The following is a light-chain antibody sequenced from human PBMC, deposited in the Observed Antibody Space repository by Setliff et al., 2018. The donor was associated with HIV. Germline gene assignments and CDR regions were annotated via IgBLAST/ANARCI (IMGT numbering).Light chain of an antibody. J-gene: IGLJ1*01. CDR3: SSYTTSSTYV. CDR2: DVS. V-gene: IGLV2-14*03. CDR1: SSDVGHYNY. Sequence: QSVLIQPASVSGSPGQSTTISCTGTSSDVGHYNYVSWYQQHPGKAPKFMIYDVSNRPSGISNRFSGSKSGNTASLTISGLQAEDEADYYCSSYTTSSTYVFGTGTKGTVL.